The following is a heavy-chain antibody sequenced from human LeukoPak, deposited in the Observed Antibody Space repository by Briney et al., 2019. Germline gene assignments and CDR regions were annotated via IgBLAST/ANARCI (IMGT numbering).Heavy chain of an antibody. Sequence: SETLSLTCAVYGGSFSGYYWSWIRQPPGKGLEWIGEINHSGSTNYNPSLKSRVTISVDTSKNQFSLKLSSVTAVDTAVYYCARGGSGSGYYYGMDVWGKGTTVTVSS. CDR2: INHSGST. J-gene: IGHJ6*04. D-gene: IGHD3-10*01. CDR1: GGSFSGYY. CDR3: ARGGSGSGYYYGMDV. V-gene: IGHV4-34*01.